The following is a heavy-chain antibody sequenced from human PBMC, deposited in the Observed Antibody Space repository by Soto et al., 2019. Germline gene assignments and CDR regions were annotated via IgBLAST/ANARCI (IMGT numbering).Heavy chain of an antibody. J-gene: IGHJ4*02. CDR2: ITAAGTST. CDR1: GFTFSTYW. CDR3: ARGDPTYFDY. V-gene: IGHV3-74*01. Sequence: GSLRLSCAASGFTFSTYWMHWVRQALGEGLVWLSRITAAGTSTSSADSVKGRFTISRDNAKNTLYLQMNSLRAEDTAMYYCARGDPTYFDYWGQGILVTVSS. D-gene: IGHD1-26*01.